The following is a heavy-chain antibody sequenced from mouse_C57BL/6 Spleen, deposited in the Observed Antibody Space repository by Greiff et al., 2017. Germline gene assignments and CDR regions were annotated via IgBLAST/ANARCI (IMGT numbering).Heavy chain of an antibody. Sequence: VKLMESGPGLVAPSQSLSITCPVSGFSLTRYAISWVRQPPGKGLEWLGVIWTGGGTNYNSALKSRLSISKDNSKSQVFLKMNSLQTDDTARYYCASNWEYAMDYWGQGTSVTVSA. CDR3: ASNWEYAMDY. CDR1: GFSLTRYA. V-gene: IGHV2-9-1*01. D-gene: IGHD4-1*01. J-gene: IGHJ4*01. CDR2: IWTGGGT.